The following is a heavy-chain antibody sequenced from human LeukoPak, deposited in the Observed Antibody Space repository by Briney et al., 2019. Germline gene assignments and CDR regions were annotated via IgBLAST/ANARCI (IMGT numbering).Heavy chain of an antibody. CDR1: GFTFSSYS. V-gene: IGHV3-48*01. CDR2: ISSSSTTI. J-gene: IGHJ5*02. D-gene: IGHD6-19*01. Sequence: GGSLRLSCAASGFTFSSYSMNWVRQAPGKGLEWVSYISSSSTTIYYADSVKGRFTISRDNSKNTLYLQMNSLRAEDTAAYYCAKESQWLVPPLDPWGQGTLVTVSS. CDR3: AKESQWLVPPLDP.